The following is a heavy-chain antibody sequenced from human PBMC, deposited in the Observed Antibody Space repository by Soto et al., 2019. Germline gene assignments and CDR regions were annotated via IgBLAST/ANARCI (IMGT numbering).Heavy chain of an antibody. D-gene: IGHD5-18*01. CDR1: GFTFSSYG. CDR2: IWYDGSNK. V-gene: IGHV3-33*01. J-gene: IGHJ4*02. CDR3: ARDKPSLGYSYGQNFDY. Sequence: QVQLVESGGGVVQPGRSLRLSCAASGFTFSSYGMHWVRQAPGKGLEWVAVIWYDGSNKYYADSVKGRFTISRDNSKNTLYLQMNGLRAEDTAVYYCARDKPSLGYSYGQNFDYWGQGTLVTVSS.